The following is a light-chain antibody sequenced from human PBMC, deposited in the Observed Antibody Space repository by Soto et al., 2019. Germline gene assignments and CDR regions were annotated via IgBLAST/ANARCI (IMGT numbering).Light chain of an antibody. J-gene: IGKJ5*01. CDR1: QSISNR. Sequence: DIRMTQSPTTLAASAGGRVTITCRASQSISNRLAWYQHKPGKAPKVVIYDASSLDSGVPSRFSGSGSGTEFIPTIISRLRKDVAAFYSLQQGNTSPVTFGQGTRVEIK. V-gene: IGKV1-5*01. CDR3: LQQGNTSPVT. CDR2: DAS.